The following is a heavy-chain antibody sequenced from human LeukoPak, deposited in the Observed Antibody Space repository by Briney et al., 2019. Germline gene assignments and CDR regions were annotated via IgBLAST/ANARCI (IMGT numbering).Heavy chain of an antibody. CDR3: ARPLVRGSGSYYGDAFDI. CDR2: IYPGDSDT. V-gene: IGHV5-51*01. D-gene: IGHD3-10*01. CDR1: GYSFTSYW. Sequence: GESLKIPCKGSGYSFTSYWIGWVRQMPGKGLEWMGIIYPGDSDTRYSPSFQGQVTISADKSISTAYLQWSSLKASDTAMYYCARPLVRGSGSYYGDAFDIWGQGTMVTVSS. J-gene: IGHJ3*02.